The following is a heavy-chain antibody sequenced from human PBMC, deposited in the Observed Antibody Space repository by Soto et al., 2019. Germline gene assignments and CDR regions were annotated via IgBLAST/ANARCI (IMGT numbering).Heavy chain of an antibody. D-gene: IGHD6-13*01. CDR3: ARGSYSSSWYFDY. J-gene: IGHJ4*02. V-gene: IGHV4-59*01. Sequence: SETLSLTCTVSGGSISSYYWSWIRQPPGKGLEWIGYIYYSGSTNYNPSLKSRVTISVDTSKNQFSLKLSSVTAADTAVYYCARGSYSSSWYFDYWGQGTLVTVSS. CDR1: GGSISSYY. CDR2: IYYSGST.